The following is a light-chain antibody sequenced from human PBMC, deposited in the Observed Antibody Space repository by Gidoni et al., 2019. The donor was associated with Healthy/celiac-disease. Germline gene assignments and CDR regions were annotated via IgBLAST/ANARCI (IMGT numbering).Light chain of an antibody. V-gene: IGKV1-9*01. CDR2: AAS. J-gene: IGKJ2*01. CDR1: QGISSY. Sequence: DIQLTQSPSFLSASVGDRVTITCRASQGISSYLAWYQQKPGKAPKLLIYAASTLQSGVPSRFSGSGSGTELTLTISSLQPEDFATYYCQQLNSYPPMYTLGQGTKLEIK. CDR3: QQLNSYPPMYT.